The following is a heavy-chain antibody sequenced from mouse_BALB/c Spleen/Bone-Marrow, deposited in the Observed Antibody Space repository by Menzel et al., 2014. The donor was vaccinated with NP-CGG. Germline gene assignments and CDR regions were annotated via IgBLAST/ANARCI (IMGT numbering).Heavy chain of an antibody. D-gene: IGHD2-14*01. CDR2: ISGYYGDA. J-gene: IGHJ4*01. Sequence: LVESGAELVRPGVSVKISCKGSGYTFTDYAIHWVKQSHAKSLEWIGLISGYYGDAIYNQKFKGKATMTVDKSSSTAYMDLARLTSEDSAIYYCARSGKVRNAMDYWGQGTSVTVSS. V-gene: IGHV1S137*01. CDR3: ARSGKVRNAMDY. CDR1: GYTFTDYA.